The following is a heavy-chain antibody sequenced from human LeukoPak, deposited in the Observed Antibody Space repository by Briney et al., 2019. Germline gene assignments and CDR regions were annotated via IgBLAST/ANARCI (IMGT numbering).Heavy chain of an antibody. V-gene: IGHV3-21*06. J-gene: IGHJ4*02. CDR1: GFTFRSYS. Sequence: PGGSLRLPCEASGFTFRSYSMNWVRQAPGKGLEWVSSVTSRSQVFYADSVKGRFTISRDNAKSSIYLQMNSLRAEDTAVYYCARDPGDNDCWGQGTLVTVSS. CDR3: ARDPGDNDC. D-gene: IGHD4-17*01. CDR2: VTSRSQV.